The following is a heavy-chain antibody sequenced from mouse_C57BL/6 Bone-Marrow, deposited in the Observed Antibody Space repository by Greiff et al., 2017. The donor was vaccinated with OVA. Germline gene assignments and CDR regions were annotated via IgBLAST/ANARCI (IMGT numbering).Heavy chain of an antibody. CDR1: GFTFSSYA. CDR3: ARALSDY. J-gene: IGHJ2*01. CDR2: ISDGGSYT. V-gene: IGHV5-4*03. Sequence: EVKVVESGGGLVKPGGSLKLSCAASGFTFSSYAMSWVRQTPEKRLEWVATISDGGSYTYYPDNVKGRFTISRDNAKNNLYLQMSHLKSEDTAMYYCARALSDYWGQGTTLTVSS.